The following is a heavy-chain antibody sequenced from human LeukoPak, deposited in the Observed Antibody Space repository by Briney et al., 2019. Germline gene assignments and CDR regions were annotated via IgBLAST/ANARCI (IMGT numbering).Heavy chain of an antibody. V-gene: IGHV4-59*01. CDR1: GGSISSYY. CDR2: IYYSGST. D-gene: IGHD3-22*01. CDR3: ARVNYYDTSGYDY. Sequence: SETLSLTCTVSGGSISSYYWSWTRQPPGKGLEWIGYIYYSGSTNYNPSLKSRVTISVDTSKNQFSLKLSSVTAADTAVYYCARVNYYDTSGYDYWGQGTLVTVSS. J-gene: IGHJ4*02.